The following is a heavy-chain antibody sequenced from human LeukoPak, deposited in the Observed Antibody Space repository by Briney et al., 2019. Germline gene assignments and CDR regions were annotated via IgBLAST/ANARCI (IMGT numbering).Heavy chain of an antibody. CDR3: ARDPRRLDAFDI. J-gene: IGHJ3*02. D-gene: IGHD5-24*01. V-gene: IGHV4-31*03. Sequence: SQTLSLTCTVSGGSISSGGYYWSWIRQHPGKGLEWIGYIYYSGSTYYNPSLKSRVTISVDTSKNQFSLKLSSVTAADTAVYYCARDPRRLDAFDIWGQGTMVTVSS. CDR2: IYYSGST. CDR1: GGSISSGGYY.